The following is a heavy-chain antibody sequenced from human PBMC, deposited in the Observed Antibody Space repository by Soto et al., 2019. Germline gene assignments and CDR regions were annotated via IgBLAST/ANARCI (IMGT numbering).Heavy chain of an antibody. J-gene: IGHJ3*02. CDR3: ARAPRRYDSSGYNAFDI. Sequence: QVQLQESGPGLVKPSETLSLTCTVSGGSISSYYWSWIRQPPGKGLEWIGYIYYSGSTNYNPSLKSRVTISVDTSKNQFSLKLSSVTAADTAVYYCARAPRRYDSSGYNAFDIWGQGTMVTVSS. CDR1: GGSISSYY. D-gene: IGHD3-22*01. V-gene: IGHV4-59*01. CDR2: IYYSGST.